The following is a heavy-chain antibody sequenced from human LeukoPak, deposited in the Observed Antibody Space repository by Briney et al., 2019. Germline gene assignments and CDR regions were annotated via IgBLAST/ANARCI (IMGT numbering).Heavy chain of an antibody. Sequence: PSETLSLTCTVSGGSISSYYWSWIRQPAGKGLEWIGRIYTSGSTNYNPSLKSRVTMSVDTSKNQFSLKLSSVTAADTAVYYCARDWALHYYDSSAFGAFDIWGQGTMVTVSS. CDR2: IYTSGST. J-gene: IGHJ3*02. CDR3: ARDWALHYYDSSAFGAFDI. D-gene: IGHD3-22*01. V-gene: IGHV4-4*07. CDR1: GGSISSYY.